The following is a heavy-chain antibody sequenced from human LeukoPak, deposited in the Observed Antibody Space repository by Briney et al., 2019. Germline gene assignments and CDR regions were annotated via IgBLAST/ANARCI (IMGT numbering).Heavy chain of an antibody. D-gene: IGHD6-19*01. V-gene: IGHV3-33*01. CDR2: IWYGGSKE. J-gene: IGHJ4*02. CDR1: GFSFRSSG. Sequence: PGGSLRLSCAASGFSFRSSGMHWVRQAPGKGLEWVAIIWYGGSKEYYADSVKGRFTISKDNSKNTLYLQMNSLRAEDTAVYYCARHHGGWLTLDFWGRGTLVTVSS. CDR3: ARHHGGWLTLDF.